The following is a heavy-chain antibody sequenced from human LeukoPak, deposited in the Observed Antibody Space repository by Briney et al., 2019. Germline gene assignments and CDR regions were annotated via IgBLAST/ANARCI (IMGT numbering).Heavy chain of an antibody. Sequence: GRSLRLSCAASGFTFSSYAMSWVRQAPGKGLEWVSAISGSGGSTYYADSVKGRFTISRDNSKNTLYLQMNSLRAEDTAVYYCAKESQLSYSGTFYTDYWGQGTLVTVSS. J-gene: IGHJ4*02. CDR1: GFTFSSYA. CDR3: AKESQLSYSGTFYTDY. D-gene: IGHD1-26*01. CDR2: ISGSGGST. V-gene: IGHV3-23*01.